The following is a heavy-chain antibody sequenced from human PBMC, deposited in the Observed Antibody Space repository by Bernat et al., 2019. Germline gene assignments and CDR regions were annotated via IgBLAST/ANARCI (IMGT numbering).Heavy chain of an antibody. CDR1: GFTFSGSA. CDR2: IRDKANSYAT. V-gene: IGHV3-73*01. CDR3: TSHSYSTVITPVDY. Sequence: EVQLVESGGGLVQPGGSLKLSCAASGFTFSGSAMHWVRQASGKGLEWVGRIRDKANSYATAYAASVKGRFTISSDDSKNTAYLHMSSLKTEDTAVYFCTSHSYSTVITPVDYWGQGTLVTVSS. J-gene: IGHJ4*02. D-gene: IGHD4-23*01.